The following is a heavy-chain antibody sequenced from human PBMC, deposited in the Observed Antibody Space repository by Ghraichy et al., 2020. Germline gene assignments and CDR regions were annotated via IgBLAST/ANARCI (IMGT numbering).Heavy chain of an antibody. CDR3: ARAMYYYDSDPSHPDAFDI. D-gene: IGHD3-22*01. V-gene: IGHV3-13*04. CDR2: IGTAGDT. Sequence: GGSLRLSCAASGFTFSSYDMHWVRQATGKGLEWVSAIGTAGDTYYPGSVKGRFTISRENAKNSLYLQMNSLRAGDTAVYYCARAMYYYDSDPSHPDAFDIWGQGTMVTVSS. J-gene: IGHJ3*02. CDR1: GFTFSSYD.